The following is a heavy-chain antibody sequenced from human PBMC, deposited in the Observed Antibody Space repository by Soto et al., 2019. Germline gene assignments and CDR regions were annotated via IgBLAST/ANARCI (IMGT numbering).Heavy chain of an antibody. CDR2: TYYRSKWYN. V-gene: IGHV6-1*01. Sequence: SQTLSLTCAISGDSVSSNSAAWNWIRQSPSRGLEWLGRTYYRSKWYNDYAVSVKSRITINPDTSKNQFSLQLNSVTPEDTAVYYCARGTTYCSSNSCYYYGMDVWGQGTTVTLSS. D-gene: IGHD2-2*01. CDR3: ARGTTYCSSNSCYYYGMDV. CDR1: GDSVSSNSAA. J-gene: IGHJ6*01.